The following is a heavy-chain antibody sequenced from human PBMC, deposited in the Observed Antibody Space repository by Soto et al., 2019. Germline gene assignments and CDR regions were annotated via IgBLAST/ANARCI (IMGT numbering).Heavy chain of an antibody. CDR3: ARDQLYYNDISGRPLNAFDV. J-gene: IGHJ3*01. Sequence: GSLRLICGASGLNFRNFGMNWVRQAPGQGLEWVSYIGIGSSTKYYADSVKGRFTISRDNAKNSLYLQMNSLRAEDTAVYYCARDQLYYNDISGRPLNAFDVWGQGTMVTVSS. V-gene: IGHV3-48*01. CDR1: GLNFRNFG. D-gene: IGHD3-22*01. CDR2: IGIGSSTK.